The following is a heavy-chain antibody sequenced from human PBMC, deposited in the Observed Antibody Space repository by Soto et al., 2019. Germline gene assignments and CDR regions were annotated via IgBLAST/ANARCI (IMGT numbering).Heavy chain of an antibody. CDR2: ISGSGGST. D-gene: IGHD3-22*01. CDR1: GFTFSSYA. Sequence: PGGSLRLSCAASGFTFSSYAMNWVRQAPGKGLEWVSGISGSGGSTYYADYVEGRFAISRDNSKNTLYLQVNSLRAEDTAVYYCAKGVGVYYDISGYFKFDYWGQGTLVTAPQ. CDR3: AKGVGVYYDISGYFKFDY. V-gene: IGHV3-23*01. J-gene: IGHJ4*02.